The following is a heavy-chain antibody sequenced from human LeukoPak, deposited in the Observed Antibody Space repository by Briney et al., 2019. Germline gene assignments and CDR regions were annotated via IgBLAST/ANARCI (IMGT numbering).Heavy chain of an antibody. D-gene: IGHD3-22*01. CDR2: ISYDGSNK. J-gene: IGHJ3*02. Sequence: PGRSLRLSCAASGFTFSSYAMHWVRQAPGKGLEWVAVISYDGSNKYYADSVKGRFTISRDNAKNSLYLQMNSLRDEDTAVYYCARGPQWGLLPTSEAFDIWGQGTMVTVSS. V-gene: IGHV3-30-3*01. CDR3: ARGPQWGLLPTSEAFDI. CDR1: GFTFSSYA.